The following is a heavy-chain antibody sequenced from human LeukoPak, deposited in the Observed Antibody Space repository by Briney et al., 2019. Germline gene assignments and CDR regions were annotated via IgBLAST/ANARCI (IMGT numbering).Heavy chain of an antibody. CDR2: IYTSGST. D-gene: IGHD3-3*01. Sequence: ASETLSLTCTVSGGSISSYYWSWIRQPAGKGLEWIGRIYTSGSTNYNPSLKSRVTMSVDTSKNQFSLKLSSVTPADTAVYYCARDGYYDFWSGSSFYYYGMDVWGQGTTVTVSS. CDR1: GGSISSYY. CDR3: ARDGYYDFWSGSSFYYYGMDV. J-gene: IGHJ6*02. V-gene: IGHV4-4*07.